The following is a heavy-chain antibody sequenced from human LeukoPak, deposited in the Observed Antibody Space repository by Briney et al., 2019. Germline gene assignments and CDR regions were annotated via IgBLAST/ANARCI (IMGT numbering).Heavy chain of an antibody. D-gene: IGHD3-22*01. CDR3: ARGSEDYYDSYLGIDY. CDR2: ISYDGSNK. CDR1: GFTFSSYE. J-gene: IGHJ4*02. V-gene: IGHV3-30*04. Sequence: PGGSLRLSCAASGFTFSSYEMSWVRQAPGKGLEGVAVISYDGSNKYYADSVKGRFTISRDNSKNTLYLQMNSLRAEDTAVYYCARGSEDYYDSYLGIDYWGQGTLVTVSS.